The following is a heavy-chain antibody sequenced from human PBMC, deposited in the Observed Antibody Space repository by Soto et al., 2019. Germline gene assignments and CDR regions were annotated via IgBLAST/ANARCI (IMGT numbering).Heavy chain of an antibody. CDR3: AMGGSLNWDVDL. J-gene: IGHJ2*01. D-gene: IGHD1-26*01. Sequence: EVQLVESGGGLVQPGGSLRLSCAASGFTFSSYWMHWVRQAPGKGLVWVSRINSDGSSTSYADSVKGRFTISRDNAKNTLYLQMYSRRAEDTAVYYCAMGGSLNWDVDLWGRGTLVTVSS. CDR2: INSDGSST. CDR1: GFTFSSYW. V-gene: IGHV3-74*01.